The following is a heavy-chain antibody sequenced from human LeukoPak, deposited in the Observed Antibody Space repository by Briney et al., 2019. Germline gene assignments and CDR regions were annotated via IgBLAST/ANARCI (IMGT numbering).Heavy chain of an antibody. J-gene: IGHJ4*02. D-gene: IGHD7-27*01. Sequence: SETLSLTCSVSGYSISSAYYWGWIRQPPGKGLEWIETMYHSGSTNYNPSLKSRVTISVDTSKNQFSLKLSSVTAADTAVYFCARGFRGDNFDYWGQGTLVTVSS. CDR1: GYSISSAYY. CDR3: ARGFRGDNFDY. V-gene: IGHV4-38-2*02. CDR2: MYHSGST.